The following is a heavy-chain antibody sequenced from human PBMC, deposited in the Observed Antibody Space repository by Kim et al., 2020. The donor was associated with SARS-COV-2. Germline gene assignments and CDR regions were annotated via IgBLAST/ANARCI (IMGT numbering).Heavy chain of an antibody. D-gene: IGHD3-22*01. CDR1: GFTFTSYA. CDR2: ISYDGSNK. V-gene: IGHV3-30-3*01. J-gene: IGHJ6*02. Sequence: GGSLRLSCAASGFTFTSYAMHWVRQAPGKGLEWVAVISYDGSNKYYADSVKGRFTISRDNSKNTLYLQMNSLRAEDTAVYYCARDYYDSSGYSYGMDVWGQGTTVTVSS. CDR3: ARDYYDSSGYSYGMDV.